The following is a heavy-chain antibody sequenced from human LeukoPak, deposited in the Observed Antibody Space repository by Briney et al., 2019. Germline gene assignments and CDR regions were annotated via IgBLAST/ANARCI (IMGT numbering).Heavy chain of an antibody. V-gene: IGHV1-18*01. CDR1: GYTFTSYG. J-gene: IGHJ4*02. CDR3: ARDSSGYSSGWYGYYFDY. CDR2: ISAYNGNT. Sequence: ASVKVSCKASGYTFTSYGISWVRQAPGQGLEWMGWISAYNGNTNYAQKLQGRVTMTTDTSTSTAYMELRSLRSDDTAVYYCARDSSGYSSGWYGYYFDYWGQGTLVTVSS. D-gene: IGHD6-19*01.